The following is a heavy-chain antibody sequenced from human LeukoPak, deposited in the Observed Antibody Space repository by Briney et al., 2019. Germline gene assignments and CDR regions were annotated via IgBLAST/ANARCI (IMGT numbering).Heavy chain of an antibody. CDR3: ARDLYSSLYYFDY. CDR2: ISSSGSTI. J-gene: IGHJ4*02. CDR1: GFTFSDYY. Sequence: PGGSLRLSCAASGFTFSDYYMSWIRQAPGKGLEWVSYISSSGSTIYYADSVKGRFTISRDNAKNSLYLQMNSLRAEDTAVYYCARDLYSSLYYFDYWGQGTLVTVSS. V-gene: IGHV3-11*04. D-gene: IGHD6-6*01.